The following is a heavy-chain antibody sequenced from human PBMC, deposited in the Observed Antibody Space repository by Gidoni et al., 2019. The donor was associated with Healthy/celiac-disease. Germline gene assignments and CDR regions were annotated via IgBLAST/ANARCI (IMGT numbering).Heavy chain of an antibody. Sequence: QVQLVKYGAEVKKPGASVKVHCKASGYTFTSYVINWVRQATGKGLEWMGGMNHNRGNTGYAQKFQGRVTMTRNTSISTAYMELSSLRSEDTAVYYCARGGWLRLNNWFDPWGQGTLVTVSS. D-gene: IGHD5-12*01. CDR1: GYTFTSYV. V-gene: IGHV1-8*01. CDR2: MNHNRGNT. J-gene: IGHJ5*02. CDR3: ARGGWLRLNNWFDP.